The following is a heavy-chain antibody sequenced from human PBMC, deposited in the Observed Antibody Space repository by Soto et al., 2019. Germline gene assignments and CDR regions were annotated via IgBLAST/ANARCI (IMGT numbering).Heavy chain of an antibody. V-gene: IGHV1-3*01. CDR3: AREASVLIPAAQPSRFDS. CDR1: GYTFTSYA. D-gene: IGHD2-2*01. Sequence: ASVKVSCKASGYTFTSYAMHWVRQAPGQRLEWMGWINAGNGNTKYSQKFQGRVTITTDTAASTAYMELRILRSADTALYYCAREASVLIPAAQPSRFDSWGQGTLVTVSS. CDR2: INAGNGNT. J-gene: IGHJ4*02.